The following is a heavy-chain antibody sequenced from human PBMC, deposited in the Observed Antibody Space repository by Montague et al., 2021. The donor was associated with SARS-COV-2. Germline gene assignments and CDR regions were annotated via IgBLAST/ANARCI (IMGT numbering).Heavy chain of an antibody. CDR3: AGISKYSYGIYYYGMDV. Sequence: SETLSLTCSVSGGYINEYYWSWIRQSPGKRLEWIGYVYFTGSTDXNPSLKSRVTISVDTSKNQFSLKLSSVTAADTAVYYCAGISKYSYGIYYYGMDVWGQGTTVTVSS. CDR1: GGYINEYY. J-gene: IGHJ6*02. D-gene: IGHD5-18*01. V-gene: IGHV4-59*01. CDR2: VYFTGST.